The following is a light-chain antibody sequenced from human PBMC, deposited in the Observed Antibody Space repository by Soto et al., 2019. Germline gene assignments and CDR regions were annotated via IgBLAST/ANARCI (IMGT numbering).Light chain of an antibody. J-gene: IGLJ2*01. CDR1: SSNIGAGYD. Sequence: QSVLTQPPSVSGAPGQRVTISCTGSSSNIGAGYDVHWYQQLPGTAPKLLIYGNSNPPSGVPDRFSCSKSGTSASLAITGLQAADEADYYCQSYDSSLSRFVVFGGGTKLTVL. CDR3: QSYDSSLSRFVV. CDR2: GNS. V-gene: IGLV1-40*01.